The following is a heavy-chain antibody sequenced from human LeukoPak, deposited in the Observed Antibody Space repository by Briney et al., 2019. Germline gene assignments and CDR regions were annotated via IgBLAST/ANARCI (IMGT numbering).Heavy chain of an antibody. Sequence: PGGSLRLSCAASGFTFSTYTMYWVRHPPGKRLEWVSIIGNNGGGIHYADSVKGRFTISRDNSKNALYLQMNSLRVEDTAVYYCAIDPNWGTHSWGQGVLVTVSS. CDR2: IGNNGGGI. D-gene: IGHD7-27*01. CDR3: AIDPNWGTHS. J-gene: IGHJ4*02. V-gene: IGHV3-23*01. CDR1: GFTFSTYT.